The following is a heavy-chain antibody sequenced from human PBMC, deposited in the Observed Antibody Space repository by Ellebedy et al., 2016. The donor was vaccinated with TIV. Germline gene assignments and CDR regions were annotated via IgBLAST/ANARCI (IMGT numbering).Heavy chain of an antibody. CDR1: GYTFTNYW. Sequence: PGGSLRLSCKASGYTFTNYWIGWVRQMPGKGLEWMGPIYPDDSDARYRPSFRGQVTFSADKSISTASLQWSSLKASDTAVYFCVRSGGADYLKTPFDFWGQGTLVTVSS. D-gene: IGHD4-11*01. V-gene: IGHV5-51*01. CDR3: VRSGGADYLKTPFDF. CDR2: IYPDDSDA. J-gene: IGHJ4*02.